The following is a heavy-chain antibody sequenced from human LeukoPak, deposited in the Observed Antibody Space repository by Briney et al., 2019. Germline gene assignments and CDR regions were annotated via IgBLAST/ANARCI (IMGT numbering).Heavy chain of an antibody. V-gene: IGHV3-23*01. CDR1: GFTFSSYA. J-gene: IGHJ4*02. D-gene: IGHD1-7*01. Sequence: GGSLRLSCAASGFTFSSYAMSWVRQAPGKGLEWVSAISGSGGSTYYADSVKGRFTISRDNSKNTLYLQMNSLRAEDTAVYYCAKGGTGTTSAFLDYWGQGTLDTVSS. CDR3: AKGGTGTTSAFLDY. CDR2: ISGSGGST.